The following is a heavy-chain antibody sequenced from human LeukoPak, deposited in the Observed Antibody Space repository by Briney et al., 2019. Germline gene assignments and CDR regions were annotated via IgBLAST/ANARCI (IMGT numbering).Heavy chain of an antibody. V-gene: IGHV3-33*01. CDR3: TRYNNDHFDY. Sequence: GGSLRLSCAASGFTFSSYGMHWVRQTPGKGLEWVAVIAYDGSRAFYADSVKGRSTISRDNSKNTMSVQMDDLRAEDTAVYYCTRYNNDHFDYWGQGTLVTVSS. CDR1: GFTFSSYG. D-gene: IGHD1-14*01. CDR2: IAYDGSRA. J-gene: IGHJ4*02.